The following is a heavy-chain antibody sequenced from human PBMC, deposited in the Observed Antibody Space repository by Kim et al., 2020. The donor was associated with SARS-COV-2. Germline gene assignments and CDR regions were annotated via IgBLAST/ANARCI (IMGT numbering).Heavy chain of an antibody. D-gene: IGHD4-17*01. V-gene: IGHV3-30*07. J-gene: IGHJ6*02. CDR3: ARALQTTVTTIYYGMDV. Sequence: KGRFTISRDNSKNTLYLQMNGLRAEDTAVYYCARALQTTVTTIYYGMDVWGQGTTVTVSS.